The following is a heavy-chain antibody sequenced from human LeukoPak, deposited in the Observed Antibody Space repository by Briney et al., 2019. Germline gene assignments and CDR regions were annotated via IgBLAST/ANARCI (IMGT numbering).Heavy chain of an antibody. CDR2: ISGSGSTM. CDR3: ARVRSGSLDY. J-gene: IGHJ4*02. CDR1: GFTFSSYE. V-gene: IGHV3-48*03. Sequence: GGSLRLSCAASGFTFSSYEMNWVRQAPGKGLEWVSYISGSGSTMFYADSVKGRFTISRDNDKNSLYLQLNSLRAEDTAVYYCARVRSGSLDYWGQGTLVTVSS. D-gene: IGHD1-26*01.